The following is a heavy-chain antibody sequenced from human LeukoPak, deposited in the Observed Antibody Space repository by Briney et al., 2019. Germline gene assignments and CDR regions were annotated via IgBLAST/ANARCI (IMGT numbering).Heavy chain of an antibody. V-gene: IGHV3-11*04. J-gene: IGHJ4*02. CDR1: GFTFSDYY. D-gene: IGHD6-13*01. Sequence: PGGSLRLXCAASGFTFSDYYMSWIRQAPGKGLEWVSYISSSGSTIYYTDSVKGRFTISRDNAKNSLYLQMNSLRAEDTAVYYCASESLKYSSSHDYWGQGTLVTVSS. CDR2: ISSSGSTI. CDR3: ASESLKYSSSHDY.